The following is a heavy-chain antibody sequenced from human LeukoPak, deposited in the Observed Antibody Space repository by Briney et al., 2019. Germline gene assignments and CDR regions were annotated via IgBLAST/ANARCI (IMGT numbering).Heavy chain of an antibody. V-gene: IGHV1-18*01. CDR3: ARVGSSSWYSYYWFDP. CDR2: ISAYNGNT. Sequence: ASVKASCKASGYTFTSYGISWVRQAPGQGLEWMGWISAYNGNTNYAQKLQGRVTMTTDTSTSTAYMELRSLRSDDTAVYYCARVGSSSWYSYYWFDPWGQGTLVTVSS. D-gene: IGHD6-13*01. CDR1: GYTFTSYG. J-gene: IGHJ5*02.